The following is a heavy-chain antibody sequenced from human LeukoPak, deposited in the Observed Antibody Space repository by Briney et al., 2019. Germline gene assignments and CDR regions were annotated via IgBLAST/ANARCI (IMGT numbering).Heavy chain of an antibody. D-gene: IGHD3-16*01. CDR2: ISTYNGNT. Sequence: ASVKVSCKASGYTFTSYGINWVRQAPGQGLEWMGWISTYNGNTNYAQKLQGRVTMTTDTSTSTAYMELRSLRSDDTAVYYCARESNDYVWESSPTFDYWGQGTLVTVSS. CDR1: GYTFTSYG. CDR3: ARESNDYVWESSPTFDY. V-gene: IGHV1-18*01. J-gene: IGHJ4*02.